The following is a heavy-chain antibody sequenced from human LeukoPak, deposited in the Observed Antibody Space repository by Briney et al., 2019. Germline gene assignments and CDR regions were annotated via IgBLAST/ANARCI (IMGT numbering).Heavy chain of an antibody. CDR1: GGSFSGYY. CDR2: INHSGST. CDR3: ARGLDIVVVVAATNYGMDV. D-gene: IGHD2-15*01. J-gene: IGHJ6*02. V-gene: IGHV4-34*01. Sequence: PSETLSLTCAVYGGSFSGYYWSWIRQPPGKGLEWMGEINHSGSTNYNPSLKSRVTISVDTSKNQFSLKLSSVTAADTAVYYCARGLDIVVVVAATNYGMDVWGQGTTVTVSS.